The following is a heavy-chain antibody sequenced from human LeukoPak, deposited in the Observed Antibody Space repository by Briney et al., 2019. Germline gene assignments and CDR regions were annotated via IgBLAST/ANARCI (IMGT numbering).Heavy chain of an antibody. CDR1: GFTVSSNY. Sequence: GGSLRLSCAASGFTVSSNYMSWVRQAPGKGLEWVSVIYSGGSTFYADSVKGRFTISRDNARNSLYLQMNNLRGEDTAIYYCARDAGNSGYGCDLWGQGTLVTVSS. J-gene: IGHJ5*02. V-gene: IGHV3-53*01. D-gene: IGHD5-12*01. CDR3: ARDAGNSGYGCDL. CDR2: IYSGGST.